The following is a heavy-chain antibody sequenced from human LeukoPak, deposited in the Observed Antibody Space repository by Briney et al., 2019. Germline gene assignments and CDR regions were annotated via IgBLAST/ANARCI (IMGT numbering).Heavy chain of an antibody. CDR2: ISAYNGNT. Sequence: ASVKVSCKASGYTFTSYVISGVRQAPGQRVERMGWISAYNGNTNYAQKLQGGVTMTTDTSTRTAYMELRSLRSDDTAVYYCASDSKSGALSWPGLMLDYWGQGNGVPVSS. D-gene: IGHD2/OR15-2a*01. CDR3: ASDSKSGALSWPGLMLDY. CDR1: GYTFTSYV. V-gene: IGHV1-18*01. J-gene: IGHJ4*02.